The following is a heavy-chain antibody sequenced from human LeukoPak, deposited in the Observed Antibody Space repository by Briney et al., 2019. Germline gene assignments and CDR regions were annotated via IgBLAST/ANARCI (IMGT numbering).Heavy chain of an antibody. CDR2: IHYSGST. CDR1: GGSISSYY. J-gene: IGHJ4*02. CDR3: ARDRRYTSGLYYFDY. D-gene: IGHD6-19*01. V-gene: IGHV4-59*01. Sequence: SETLSLTCTVSGGSISSYYWSWIRQPPGEGLEWIGYIHYSGSTNYNPSLKSRVTISVDTSKNQFSLKLSSVTAADTAVYYCARDRRYTSGLYYFDYWGQGTLVTVSS.